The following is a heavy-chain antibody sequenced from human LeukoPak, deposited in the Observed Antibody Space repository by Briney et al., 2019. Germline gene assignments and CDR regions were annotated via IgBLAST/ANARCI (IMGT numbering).Heavy chain of an antibody. V-gene: IGHV3-74*01. J-gene: IGHJ1*01. CDR1: GFTFSSYW. Sequence: GRSLRLSCAASGFTFSSYWMHWVRQAPGKGLVWVSRINSGGSSTSYADSVKGRFTISRDNAKNTLSLQMNSLRAEDTAVYYCARDLRAVAGTPTHFQHWGQGTLVTVSS. CDR3: ARDLRAVAGTPTHFQH. D-gene: IGHD6-19*01. CDR2: INSGGSST.